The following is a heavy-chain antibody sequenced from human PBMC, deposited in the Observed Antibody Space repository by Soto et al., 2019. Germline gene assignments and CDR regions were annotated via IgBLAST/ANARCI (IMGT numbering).Heavy chain of an antibody. J-gene: IGHJ4*02. CDR2: IKRRADGGRT. V-gene: IGHV3-15*01. CDR3: TAGYCSGGSCYSVVY. Sequence: EVQLVESGGGLVKPGGSLSLSCAASGFTFSNVWMSWVRQAPGKGLEWVGRIKRRADGGRTDYATHVRGRFTVSRDDSKNTLDLQMNSLKPEDTAVYYCTAGYCSGGSCYSVVYWGQGTLVTVSS. D-gene: IGHD2-15*01. CDR1: GFTFSNVW.